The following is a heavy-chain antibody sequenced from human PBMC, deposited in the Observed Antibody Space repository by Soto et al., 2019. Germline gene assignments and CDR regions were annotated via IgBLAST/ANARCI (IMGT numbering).Heavy chain of an antibody. Sequence: HPGGSLRLSCAVSGFTSSSYWMHWVRQAPGKGLVWVSRINTDGTTTTYADSVKGRFTISRDNAKNTLYLQMNSLRAEDTAVYYCEREVSSGSHPPYFFDCGGKEPLAT. CDR2: INTDGTTT. D-gene: IGHD1-26*01. CDR1: GFTSSSYW. V-gene: IGHV3-74*01. J-gene: IGHJ4*01. CDR3: EREVSSGSHPPYFFDC.